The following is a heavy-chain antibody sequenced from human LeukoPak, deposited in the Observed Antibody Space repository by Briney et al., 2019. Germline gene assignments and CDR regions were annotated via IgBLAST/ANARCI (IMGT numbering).Heavy chain of an antibody. CDR3: GRDPNGDYVGAFDF. V-gene: IGHV3-11*05. Sequence: GGSLRLSCAVSGITLSNYGMSWVRQAPGKGLEWVSYISNSGTDTNYADSVKGRFTMSRDNSKNTLYLQLNSLRAEDTAVYYCGRDPNGDYVGAFDFWGPGTLVTISS. CDR1: GITLSNYG. D-gene: IGHD4-17*01. CDR2: ISNSGTDT. J-gene: IGHJ3*01.